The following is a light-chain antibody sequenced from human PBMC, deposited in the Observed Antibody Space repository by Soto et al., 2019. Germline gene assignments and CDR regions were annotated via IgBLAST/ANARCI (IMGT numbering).Light chain of an antibody. CDR3: QQYGSSLPVT. V-gene: IGKV3-20*01. Sequence: EIVLTQSPGTLSLSPGEGATLSCRASQSVSTNFFAWYQQKPGQAPRLLIYGASTRATGIPDRFSGSGSGTDFTLTISRLEPEDFAVYYCQQYGSSLPVTFGGGTKV. CDR1: QSVSTNF. J-gene: IGKJ4*01. CDR2: GAS.